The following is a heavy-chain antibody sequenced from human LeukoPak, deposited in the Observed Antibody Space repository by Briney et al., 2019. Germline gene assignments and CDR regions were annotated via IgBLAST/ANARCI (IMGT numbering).Heavy chain of an antibody. V-gene: IGHV4-39*07. CDR2: IYYSGNT. J-gene: IGHJ4*02. D-gene: IGHD6-19*01. CDR1: GDSISTSNSY. Sequence: PSETLSLTCAVSGDSISTSNSYWGWIRRPPGKGLEWVGSIYYSGNTYYNPSLKSRVTISVDTSKNQFSLKLSSVTAADTAVYYCARDRRLFRRIAVAGYFDYWGQGTLVTVSS. CDR3: ARDRRLFRRIAVAGYFDY.